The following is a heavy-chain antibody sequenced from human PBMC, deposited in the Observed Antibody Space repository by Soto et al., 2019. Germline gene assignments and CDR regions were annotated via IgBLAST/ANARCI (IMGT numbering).Heavy chain of an antibody. CDR3: AKAVGATIFDY. Sequence: GGSLRLSCAASGFTFSSYSMNWVRQAPGKGLEWISYISTTSSSIYYADSVKGRFTISRDNAKNSLFLQMNSLRAEDTAVYYCAKAVGATIFDYWGQGTLVTVSS. CDR1: GFTFSSYS. D-gene: IGHD1-26*01. V-gene: IGHV3-48*01. CDR2: ISTTSSSI. J-gene: IGHJ4*02.